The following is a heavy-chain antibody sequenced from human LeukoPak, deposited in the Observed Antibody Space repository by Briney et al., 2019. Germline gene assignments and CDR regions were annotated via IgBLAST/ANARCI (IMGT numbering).Heavy chain of an antibody. D-gene: IGHD5-12*01. J-gene: IGHJ4*02. V-gene: IGHV3-7*01. CDR3: ATLVATTRFDY. Sequence: GGSLRLFCAASGFTLSSYWMSWVRQAPGKGLEWVANIKQDGSEKYYVDSVKGRFTISRDNAKNSLYLQMNSLRAEDTAVYYCATLVATTRFDYWGQGTLATVSS. CDR2: IKQDGSEK. CDR1: GFTLSSYW.